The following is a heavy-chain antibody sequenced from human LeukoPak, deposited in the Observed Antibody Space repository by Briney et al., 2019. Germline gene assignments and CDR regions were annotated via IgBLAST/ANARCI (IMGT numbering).Heavy chain of an antibody. Sequence: GGSLRLSCAASGFTFSSYMMTWVRQAPGKGLEWVANIKPDGGEKFYVDSVRGRFTISRDNAKSSLYLQMNSLTAEDTAVYYCARVWQDYSNADYWGQGTLVTVS. J-gene: IGHJ4*02. D-gene: IGHD4-11*01. CDR1: GFTFSSYM. CDR3: ARVWQDYSNADY. CDR2: IKPDGGEK. V-gene: IGHV3-7*01.